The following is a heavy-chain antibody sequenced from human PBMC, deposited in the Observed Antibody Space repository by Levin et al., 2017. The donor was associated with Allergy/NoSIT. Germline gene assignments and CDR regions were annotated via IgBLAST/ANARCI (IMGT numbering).Heavy chain of an antibody. V-gene: IGHV1-2*06. D-gene: IGHD3-10*01. J-gene: IGHJ4*02. CDR2: INPNSGGT. CDR1: GDTFTGYY. CDR3: ARDSYYYGPGGYHKDLEY. Sequence: GASVKVSCKASGDTFTGYYMHWVRQAPGQGLEWLGRINPNSGGTNYAENFQGRVTMTRDTSISTAYMELIRLRSDDTAVYYCARDSYYYGPGGYHKDLEYWGQGTLVTVSS.